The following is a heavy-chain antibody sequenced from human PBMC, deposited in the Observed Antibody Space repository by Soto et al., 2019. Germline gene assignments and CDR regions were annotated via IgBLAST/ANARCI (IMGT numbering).Heavy chain of an antibody. V-gene: IGHV3-23*01. CDR3: AKDYYEWELVHLFDY. CDR2: ISGSGGST. D-gene: IGHD1-26*01. CDR1: GFTFSSYA. J-gene: IGHJ4*02. Sequence: PGGSLRLSCAASGFTFSSYAMSWVRQAPGKGLEWVSAISGSGGSTHYADSVKGRFTISRDNSKNTLYLQMNSLRAEDTAVYYCAKDYYEWELVHLFDYWGQGTLVTVSS.